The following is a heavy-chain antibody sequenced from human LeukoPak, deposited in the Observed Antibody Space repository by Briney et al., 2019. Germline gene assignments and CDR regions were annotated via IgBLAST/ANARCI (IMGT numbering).Heavy chain of an antibody. CDR3: VKDCGLGGSRDY. Sequence: PGGSLRLSCAPFGFSFESYGLHWVRQAPGKGLEWVTFIPFSGRDENYADSVRGRFTISRDNSKNMVYLQMNSLRPDDTGIYYCVKDCGLGGSRDYWGQGTLVTVSS. D-gene: IGHD1-26*01. J-gene: IGHJ4*02. CDR2: IPFSGRDE. V-gene: IGHV3-30*02. CDR1: GFSFESYG.